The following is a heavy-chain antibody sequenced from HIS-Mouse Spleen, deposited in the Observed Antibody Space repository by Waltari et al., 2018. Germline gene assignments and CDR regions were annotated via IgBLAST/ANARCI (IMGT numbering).Heavy chain of an antibody. CDR3: ARGPVNWNWFDP. CDR1: GYTFTGYD. V-gene: IGHV1-2*02. CDR2: NNPNSGGT. Sequence: QVQLVQSGAEVKKPGASVKVSCKASGYTFTGYDMHWVRQAPGQGLEGMGRNNPNSGGTNYAQKFQGRVTMTRDTSISTAYMELSRLRSDDTAVYYCARGPVNWNWFDPWGQGTLVTVSS. J-gene: IGHJ5*02. D-gene: IGHD1-1*01.